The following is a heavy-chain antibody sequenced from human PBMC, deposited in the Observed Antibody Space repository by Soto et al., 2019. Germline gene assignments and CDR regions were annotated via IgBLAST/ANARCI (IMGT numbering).Heavy chain of an antibody. CDR3: ARDNLAFDI. CDR2: ISYSGSTI. Sequence: PWGSLRLSCAASGFTFIDYYISFIRQAPVKGLEWVSYISYSGSTIYYADSVKGRFTISRDNAKNSLYLQMNSLRAEDTAVYYCARDNLAFDIWGQGTMVTVSS. V-gene: IGHV3-11*01. J-gene: IGHJ3*02. CDR1: GFTFIDYY.